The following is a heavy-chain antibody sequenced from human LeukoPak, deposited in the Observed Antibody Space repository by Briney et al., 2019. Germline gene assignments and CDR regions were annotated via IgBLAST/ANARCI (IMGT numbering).Heavy chain of an antibody. CDR2: ISGSGGST. CDR3: AKDLPHAYFARRADLDFDY. J-gene: IGHJ4*02. D-gene: IGHD3-9*01. Sequence: QPGGSLRLSCAASGFTFSSYAMSWVRQAPGKGLEWVSAISGSGGSTYYADSVKGRFTISRDNSKNTLYLQMNSLRAEDTAVYYCAKDLPHAYFARRADLDFDYWGQGTLVTVSS. V-gene: IGHV3-23*01. CDR1: GFTFSSYA.